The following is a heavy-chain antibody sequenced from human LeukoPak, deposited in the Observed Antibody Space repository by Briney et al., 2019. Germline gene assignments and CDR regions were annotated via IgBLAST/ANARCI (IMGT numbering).Heavy chain of an antibody. CDR2: IYYSGST. CDR1: GGFISSRSYY. J-gene: IGHJ3*02. Sequence: SETLSLTCTVSGGFISSRSYYWGWIRQPPGKGLEWFGIIYYSGSTYYNASLKRRVPIPVHTSQHQFSLKLRSLTAADTAVYYCARQSTAVSDIAFDIWGQGTMVTVSS. V-gene: IGHV4-39*01. D-gene: IGHD6-19*01. CDR3: ARQSTAVSDIAFDI.